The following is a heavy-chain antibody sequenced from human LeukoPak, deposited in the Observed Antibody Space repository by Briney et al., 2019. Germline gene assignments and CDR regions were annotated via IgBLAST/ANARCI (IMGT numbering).Heavy chain of an antibody. J-gene: IGHJ4*02. V-gene: IGHV4-39*01. Sequence: SETLSLTCTVSGGSISSSSYYWGWIRQPPGKGLEWIGSIYYSGSTYYNPSLKSRVTISVDTSKNQFSLKLSSVTAADTAVYYCASGSWLVFDYWGQGTLVTVSS. CDR3: ASGSWLVFDY. CDR1: GGSISSSSYY. CDR2: IYYSGST. D-gene: IGHD6-19*01.